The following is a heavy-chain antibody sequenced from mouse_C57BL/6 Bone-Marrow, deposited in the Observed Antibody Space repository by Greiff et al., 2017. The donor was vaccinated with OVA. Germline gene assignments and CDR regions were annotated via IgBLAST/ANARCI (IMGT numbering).Heavy chain of an antibody. J-gene: IGHJ2*01. Sequence: EVQGVESGAGLVKPGGSLKLSCAASGFTFSSYAMSWVRQTPEKRLEWVAYISSGGDYIYYADTVKGRFTISRDNARNTLYLQMSSLKSEDTAMYYCTREEGLRYFDYWGQGTTLTVSS. CDR2: ISSGGDYI. CDR3: TREEGLRYFDY. D-gene: IGHD2-4*01. CDR1: GFTFSSYA. V-gene: IGHV5-9-1*02.